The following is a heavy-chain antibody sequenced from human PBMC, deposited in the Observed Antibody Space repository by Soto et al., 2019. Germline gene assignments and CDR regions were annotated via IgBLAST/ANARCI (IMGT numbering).Heavy chain of an antibody. CDR2: ISGSGGNT. D-gene: IGHD3-16*01. CDR3: AKEGGRGGGGFDY. CDR1: GFTFSSYA. J-gene: IGHJ4*02. V-gene: IGHV3-23*01. Sequence: EVQLLESGGGLVQPGGSLRLSCAASGFTFSSYAMSWVRQAPGKGLEWVSAISGSGGNTYYADSVKGRFTISRDNSKNTMYLQMNSLRTEDTAVYYCAKEGGRGGGGFDYWGQGTLVTVSS.